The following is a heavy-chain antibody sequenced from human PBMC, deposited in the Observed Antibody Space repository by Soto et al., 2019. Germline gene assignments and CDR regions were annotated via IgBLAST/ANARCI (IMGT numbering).Heavy chain of an antibody. CDR3: ARGREHLLLGYCSGGSCYLPDY. J-gene: IGHJ4*02. D-gene: IGHD2-15*01. CDR1: GYTFTSYD. CDR2: MNPNSGNT. V-gene: IGHV1-8*01. Sequence: ASLKVSCKASGYTFTSYDINWVRQATGQGLEWMGWMNPNSGNTGYAQKFQGRVTMTRNTSISTAYMELSSLRSEDTAVYYCARGREHLLLGYCSGGSCYLPDYWGQGTLVTVSS.